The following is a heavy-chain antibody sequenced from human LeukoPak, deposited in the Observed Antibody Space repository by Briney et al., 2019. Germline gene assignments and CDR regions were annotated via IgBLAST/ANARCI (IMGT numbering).Heavy chain of an antibody. Sequence: ETSETLSLTCAVYGGSFSGYYWSWIRQPPGKGLEWIGEINHSGSTNYNPSLKSRVTISVGTSKNQFSLKLSSVTAADTAVYYCASVDPDYSYVAPEFDYWGQGTLVTVSS. CDR3: ASVDPDYSYVAPEFDY. CDR2: INHSGST. D-gene: IGHD5-18*01. CDR1: GGSFSGYY. J-gene: IGHJ4*02. V-gene: IGHV4-34*01.